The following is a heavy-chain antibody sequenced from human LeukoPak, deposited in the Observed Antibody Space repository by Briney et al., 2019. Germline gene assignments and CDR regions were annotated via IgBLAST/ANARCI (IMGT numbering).Heavy chain of an antibody. Sequence: SETLSLTCTVSGDSISINIYSWGWIRQSPGKGLEWIGEIYHNGTPNYNPSLKSRVTISADTFKNHFSLKMTSVTAADTAVYYCATAPILRGEGGEHYKYGMDVWGQGTTVIVSS. CDR2: IYHNGTP. D-gene: IGHD2-2*02. CDR3: ATAPILRGEGGEHYKYGMDV. J-gene: IGHJ6*02. CDR1: GDSISINIYS. V-gene: IGHV4-39*07.